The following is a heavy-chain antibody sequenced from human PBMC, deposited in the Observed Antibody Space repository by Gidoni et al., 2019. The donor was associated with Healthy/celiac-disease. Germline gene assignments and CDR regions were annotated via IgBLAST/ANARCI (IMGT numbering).Heavy chain of an antibody. Sequence: EVQLVESGGGLVQPGRSLRLSCAASGFTFDDSAMHWVRQAPGTGLEWVSGISWNSGSIGYADSVKGRFTISRDNAKNSLYLQMNSLRAEDTALYYCAKDISVEGARPYYYYGMDVWGQGTTVTVSS. D-gene: IGHD6-6*01. CDR3: AKDISVEGARPYYYYGMDV. CDR2: ISWNSGSI. J-gene: IGHJ6*02. CDR1: GFTFDDSA. V-gene: IGHV3-9*01.